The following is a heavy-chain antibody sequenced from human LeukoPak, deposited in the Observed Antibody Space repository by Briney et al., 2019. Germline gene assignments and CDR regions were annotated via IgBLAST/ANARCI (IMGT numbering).Heavy chain of an antibody. Sequence: SEPLSLTCTVSGGSISSSSYYWGWIRQPPGKGLEWIGSIYYSGSTYYNPSLKSRVTISVDTSKNQFSLKLSSVTAADTAVYYCASLNGLGAFDIWGQGTMVTVSS. D-gene: IGHD3-16*01. V-gene: IGHV4-39*01. CDR1: GGSISSSSYY. CDR3: ASLNGLGAFDI. CDR2: IYYSGST. J-gene: IGHJ3*02.